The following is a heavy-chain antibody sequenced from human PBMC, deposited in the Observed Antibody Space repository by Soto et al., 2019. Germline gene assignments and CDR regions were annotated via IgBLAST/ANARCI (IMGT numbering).Heavy chain of an antibody. D-gene: IGHD6-19*01. CDR3: VVMGNVAVSNPRSFDY. J-gene: IGHJ4*02. CDR1: GATFSGYA. Sequence: QVQLVQSGAAVKKPGSSVKVSCKASGATFSGYAINWVRQAPGQGLEWLGRIVPIFETLNYAERFQGRVAITADESTTTVYMELTNLTHEDTTVYYCVVMGNVAVSNPRSFDYWGQGTQVTVSS. V-gene: IGHV1-69*18. CDR2: IVPIFETL.